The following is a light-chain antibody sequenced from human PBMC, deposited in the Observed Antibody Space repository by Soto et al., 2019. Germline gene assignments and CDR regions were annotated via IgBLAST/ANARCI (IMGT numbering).Light chain of an antibody. Sequence: QSVLTQPASVSGSPGQSTTISCTGTSSYVGTYKYVSWYQQHPGKAPKLMIYDVSNRPSGVSNRFSGSKSGNTASLTISGLQAEDEADYYCNSYTTSTTLVFGXGTKVTVL. J-gene: IGLJ1*01. CDR3: NSYTTSTTLV. CDR1: SSYVGTYKY. CDR2: DVS. V-gene: IGLV2-14*03.